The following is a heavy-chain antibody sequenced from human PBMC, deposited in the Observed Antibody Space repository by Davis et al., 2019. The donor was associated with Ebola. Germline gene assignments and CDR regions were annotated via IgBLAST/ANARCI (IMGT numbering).Heavy chain of an antibody. Sequence: PGGSLRLSCAASGFTFSSYWMNWVRQTPGKGLEWVSHISDDSSSTYYADSVKGRFTISRDNAKNTLYLQMNSLRAEDTAVYYCARGSSWYTYWGQGTLVTVSS. D-gene: IGHD6-13*01. CDR3: ARGSSWYTY. V-gene: IGHV3-48*04. CDR1: GFTFSSYW. CDR2: ISDDSSST. J-gene: IGHJ4*02.